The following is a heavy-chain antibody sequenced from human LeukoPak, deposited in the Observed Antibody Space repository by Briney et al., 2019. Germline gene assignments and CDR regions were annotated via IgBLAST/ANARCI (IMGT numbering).Heavy chain of an antibody. CDR3: ARDSTYWYDSGSSGPHYFDY. Sequence: GGSLRLSCAASGFIFSNYAMDWVRQAPGKGGEGGALISSDGSKTYHADSVKGRFSISRDNSKNTLYLQLNSLRAEDTSVYYCARDSTYWYDSGSSGPHYFDYWGQGTLVTVPS. V-gene: IGHV3-30*01. CDR2: ISSDGSKT. CDR1: GFIFSNYA. J-gene: IGHJ4*02. D-gene: IGHD3-10*01.